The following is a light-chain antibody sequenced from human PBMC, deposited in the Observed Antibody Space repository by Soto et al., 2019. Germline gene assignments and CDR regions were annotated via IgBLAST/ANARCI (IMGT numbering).Light chain of an antibody. CDR1: SFDVGGYNY. CDR2: DVS. CDR3: CSYAGSYTYA. Sequence: QSVLTQPRSVSGSPGQSVTISCTGTSFDVGGYNYVSWYQQHPGKAPKLMIYDVSKRPSGVPDRFSGSKSGNTASLTISGLQAEDEADYYCCSYAGSYTYAFGTGTKVTVL. J-gene: IGLJ1*01. V-gene: IGLV2-11*01.